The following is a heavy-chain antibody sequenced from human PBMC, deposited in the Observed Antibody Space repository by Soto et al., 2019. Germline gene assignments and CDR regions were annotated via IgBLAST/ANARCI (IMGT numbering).Heavy chain of an antibody. J-gene: IGHJ3*02. CDR2: ISYDGSNK. V-gene: IGHV3-30*18. CDR1: GFTFSSYG. CDR3: AKGGYSGYDGDAFDI. D-gene: IGHD5-12*01. Sequence: QVQLVESGGGVVQPGRSLRLSCAASGFTFSSYGMHWVRQAPGKGLEWVAVISYDGSNKYYADSVKGRFTISRDNSKNPLYLQMNSLRAEDTAVYYCAKGGYSGYDGDAFDIWGQGTMVTVSS.